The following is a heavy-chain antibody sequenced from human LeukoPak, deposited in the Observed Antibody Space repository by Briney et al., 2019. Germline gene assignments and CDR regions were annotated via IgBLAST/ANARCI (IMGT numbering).Heavy chain of an antibody. CDR1: GYSFTSYW. J-gene: IGHJ4*02. D-gene: IGHD5-12*01. V-gene: IGHV5-10-1*01. CDR3: ARHNDVDIVATRFDY. Sequence: GGSLRLSCKGSGYSFTSYWISWVRQMPGKGLEWMGRIDPSDSYTNYSPSFQGHVTISADKSISTAYLQWSSLKASDTAMYYCARHNDVDIVATRFDYWGQGTLVTVSS. CDR2: IDPSDSYT.